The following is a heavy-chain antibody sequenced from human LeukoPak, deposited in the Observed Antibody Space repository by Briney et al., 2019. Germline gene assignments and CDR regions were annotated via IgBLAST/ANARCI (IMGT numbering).Heavy chain of an antibody. J-gene: IGHJ5*02. CDR2: FDPEDGET. Sequence: GASVKVSCKVSGYTLTELSMHWVRQAPGKGLEWMGGFDPEDGETIYAQKFQGRVTMTEDTSTDTAYMELSSLRSEDMAVYYCARDGGTYNWFDPWGQGTLVTVSS. CDR1: GYTLTELS. V-gene: IGHV1-24*01. D-gene: IGHD3-16*01. CDR3: ARDGGTYNWFDP.